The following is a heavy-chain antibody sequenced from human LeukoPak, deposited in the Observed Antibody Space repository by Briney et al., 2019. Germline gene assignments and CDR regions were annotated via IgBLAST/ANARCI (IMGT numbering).Heavy chain of an antibody. D-gene: IGHD3-10*01. CDR3: AKGMYYYGSGSQYFDY. Sequence: GGSLRLSCAASGFTFSSYAMHWVRQAPGKGLEWVSAISGSGGSTYYADSVKGRFTISRDNSKNTLYLQMNSLRAEDTAVYYCAKGMYYYGSGSQYFDYWGQGTMVTVSS. J-gene: IGHJ4*02. V-gene: IGHV3-23*01. CDR1: GFTFSSYA. CDR2: ISGSGGST.